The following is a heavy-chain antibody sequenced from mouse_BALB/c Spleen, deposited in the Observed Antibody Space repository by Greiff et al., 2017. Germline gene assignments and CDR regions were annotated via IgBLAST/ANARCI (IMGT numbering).Heavy chain of an antibody. Sequence: LMESGPSLVKPSQTLSLTCSVTGDSITSGYWNWIRKFPGNKLEYMGYISYSGSTYYNPSLKSRISITRDTSKNQYYLQLNSVTTEDTATYYCARWHYDYDEAMDYWGQGTSVTVSS. CDR1: GDSITSGY. CDR2: ISYSGST. D-gene: IGHD2-4*01. CDR3: ARWHYDYDEAMDY. V-gene: IGHV3-8*02. J-gene: IGHJ4*01.